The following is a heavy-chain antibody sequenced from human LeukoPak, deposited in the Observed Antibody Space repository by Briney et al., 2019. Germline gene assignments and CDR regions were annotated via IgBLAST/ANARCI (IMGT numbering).Heavy chain of an antibody. CDR3: ARDGRIAAATQNHYGMDV. CDR2: IYYSGNT. J-gene: IGHJ6*02. CDR1: GGSISSNSYY. Sequence: SETLSLTCTVSGGSISSNSYYWGWIRQPPGKGLEWIGSIYYSGNTYYNPSLKSRVTISVDTSKNQFSLKLSSVTAADTAVYYCARDGRIAAATQNHYGMDVWGQGTTVTVSS. V-gene: IGHV4-39*02. D-gene: IGHD6-13*01.